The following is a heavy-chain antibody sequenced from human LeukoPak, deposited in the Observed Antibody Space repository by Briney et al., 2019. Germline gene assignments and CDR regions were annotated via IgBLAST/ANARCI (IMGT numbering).Heavy chain of an antibody. CDR1: GFTFSTYW. J-gene: IGHJ2*01. CDR2: IKPDGSEK. CDR3: ARDGKYYYDSSGYYYEFGPPWYFDL. V-gene: IGHV3-7*01. Sequence: PGGSLRLSCAASGFTFSTYWMGWVRQAPGKGLEWVAKIKPDGSEKDHVDSVKGRFTISRDNAKNSLYLQLNSLRAEDTAVYYCARDGKYYYDSSGYYYEFGPPWYFDLWGRGTLDTVSS. D-gene: IGHD3-22*01.